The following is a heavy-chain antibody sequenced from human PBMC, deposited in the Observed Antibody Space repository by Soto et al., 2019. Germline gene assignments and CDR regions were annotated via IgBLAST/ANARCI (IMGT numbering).Heavy chain of an antibody. V-gene: IGHV3-74*01. J-gene: IGHJ4*02. CDR1: GFTFSSYW. D-gene: IGHD6-19*01. CDR3: ARDRAWYSSGWYGDFDY. Sequence: GGSLRLSCAASGFTFSSYWMHWVRQAPGKGLVWVSRINSDGSSTSYADSVKGRFTISRDNAKNRLYLQMNSLRAEDTAVYYCARDRAWYSSGWYGDFDYWGQGTLVTVSS. CDR2: INSDGSST.